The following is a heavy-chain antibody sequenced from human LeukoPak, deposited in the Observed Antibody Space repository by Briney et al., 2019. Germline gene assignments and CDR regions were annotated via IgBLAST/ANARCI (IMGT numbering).Heavy chain of an antibody. CDR3: ARDGHDSSGYYEDY. J-gene: IGHJ4*02. Sequence: ASVKVSCKAFGYTFTNNWMHWVRQAPGQGPKWMGLISPTGGSTAYAQKFQGRVTLTRDMSTSTDYLELSSLRSEDTAVYYCARDGHDSSGYYEDYWGQGTLVTVSS. D-gene: IGHD3-22*01. CDR2: ISPTGGST. CDR1: GYTFTNNW. V-gene: IGHV1-46*01.